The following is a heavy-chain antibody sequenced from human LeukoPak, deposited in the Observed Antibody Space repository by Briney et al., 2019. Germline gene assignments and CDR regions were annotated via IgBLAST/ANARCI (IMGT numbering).Heavy chain of an antibody. CDR1: GVSFSGYY. Sequence: PSETLSLTCAVYGVSFSGYYWSWIRQPPGKGLEWIGYIYYSGSTNYNPSLKSRVTISVDTSKNQFSLKLSSVTAADTAVYYCARDYSSSWTFNWFDPWGQGTLVTVSS. J-gene: IGHJ5*02. CDR2: IYYSGST. CDR3: ARDYSSSWTFNWFDP. D-gene: IGHD6-13*01. V-gene: IGHV4-59*01.